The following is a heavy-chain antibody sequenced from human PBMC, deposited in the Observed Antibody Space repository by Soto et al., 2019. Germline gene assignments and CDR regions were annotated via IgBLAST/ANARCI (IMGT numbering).Heavy chain of an antibody. CDR2: IHYSGTT. CDR1: GGSMRNYF. J-gene: IGHJ4*02. CDR3: AAGEASSRNLAPYYLDF. D-gene: IGHD6-13*01. V-gene: IGHV4-59*01. Sequence: QVQLQESGPGLVKSSETLSLTCTVSGGSMRNYFWTWIRQPPGKGLEWIGYIHYSGTTSFFPSCIPSLRSRVTISEDTTKNQFSLKLLSVTTADTAVYFCAAGEASSRNLAPYYLDFWGQGTLVTVS.